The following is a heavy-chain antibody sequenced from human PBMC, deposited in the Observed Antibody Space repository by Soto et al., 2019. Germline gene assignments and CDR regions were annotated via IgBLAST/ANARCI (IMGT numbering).Heavy chain of an antibody. CDR3: ARGGDIVVVPAAEGGSYNWFDP. CDR2: IYYSGST. V-gene: IGHV4-59*01. J-gene: IGHJ5*02. D-gene: IGHD2-2*01. Sequence: SETLSLTCTVSGGSISSYYWSWIRQPTGKGLEWIGYIYYSGSTNYNPSLKSRVTISVDTSKNQFSLKLSSVTAADTAVYYCARGGDIVVVPAAEGGSYNWFDPWGQGTLVTVSS. CDR1: GGSISSYY.